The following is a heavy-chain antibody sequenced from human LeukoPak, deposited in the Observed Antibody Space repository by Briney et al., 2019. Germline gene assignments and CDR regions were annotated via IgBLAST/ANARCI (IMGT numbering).Heavy chain of an antibody. Sequence: GGSLRLSCAASGFTFSSYGMHWVRQAPGKGLEWVAFVRYDGSKKYYADSVKGRFTISRDNSKNTLYLQMNSLRAEDTAVYYCARHWFGSMITSPYFQHWGQGTLVTVSS. CDR1: GFTFSSYG. J-gene: IGHJ1*01. D-gene: IGHD3-16*01. V-gene: IGHV3-30*02. CDR3: ARHWFGSMITSPYFQH. CDR2: VRYDGSKK.